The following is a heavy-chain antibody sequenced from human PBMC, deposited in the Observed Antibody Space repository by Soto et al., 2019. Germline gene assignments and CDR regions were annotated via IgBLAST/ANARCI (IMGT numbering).Heavy chain of an antibody. Sequence: QVQLQESGPGLVKPSQTLSLTCTVSGGSISSGGYYWSWIRQHPGKGLEWIGYIYYSGSTYYNPSLKSRVTISVDTSKNQSSLKLSSVTAADTAVYYCVRGVTMVRGVIHTPYFDYWGQGTLVTVSS. CDR3: VRGVTMVRGVIHTPYFDY. CDR2: IYYSGST. D-gene: IGHD3-10*01. J-gene: IGHJ4*02. CDR1: GGSISSGGYY. V-gene: IGHV4-31*03.